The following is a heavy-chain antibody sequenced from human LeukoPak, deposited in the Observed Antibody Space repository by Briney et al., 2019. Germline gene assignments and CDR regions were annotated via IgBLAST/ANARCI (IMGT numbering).Heavy chain of an antibody. CDR2: IKHIGST. J-gene: IGHJ4*02. CDR3: AGGDYHGSESYANY. D-gene: IGHD3-10*01. V-gene: IGHV4-34*01. CDR1: GGSFRGYY. Sequence: SETLSLTCAVYGGSFRGYYWSWIRQPPGKGLEWIGEIKHIGSTNYNPPLKSRVTISVDTSKNQFSLKLSSVTAADTAVYYCAGGDYHGSESYANYWGQGTLVTVSS.